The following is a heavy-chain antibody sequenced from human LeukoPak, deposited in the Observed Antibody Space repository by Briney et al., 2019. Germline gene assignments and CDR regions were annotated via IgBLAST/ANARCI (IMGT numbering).Heavy chain of an antibody. V-gene: IGHV3-23*01. Sequence: PGESLRLSCAASGFTFSSYAMGWVRQAPGKGLEWVSAITASGGNTYYADSVKGRFTISRDNSKNTLYLQVNSLRAEDTAVYYCAKGNVYSYGRYYFDYWGQGTLVNVSS. CDR1: GFTFSSYA. J-gene: IGHJ4*02. D-gene: IGHD5-18*01. CDR2: ITASGGNT. CDR3: AKGNVYSYGRYYFDY.